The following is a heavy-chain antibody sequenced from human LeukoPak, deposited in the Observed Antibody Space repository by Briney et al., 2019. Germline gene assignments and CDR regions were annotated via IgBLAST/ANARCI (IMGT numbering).Heavy chain of an antibody. D-gene: IGHD3-22*01. CDR3: ARGDSRFDY. J-gene: IGHJ4*02. CDR2: INPNSGGT. Sequence: ASVKVSCKASGYTFTDYYMHWVRQAPGQGLEWMGWINPNSGGTNYAQKLQGRVTMTRDTSISIVYMELSRLTSDDTAVYYCARGDSRFDYWGQGTLVTVSS. CDR1: GYTFTDYY. V-gene: IGHV1-2*02.